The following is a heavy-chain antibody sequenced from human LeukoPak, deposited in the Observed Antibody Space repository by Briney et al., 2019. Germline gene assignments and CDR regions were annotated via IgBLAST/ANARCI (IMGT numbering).Heavy chain of an antibody. CDR1: GGSISSYY. Sequence: SETLSLTCTVSGGSISSYYWSWIRQPPGKGLEWIGYIYYSGTTNYNPSLKSRVTISVDTSKNQYSLKLSSVTAADTAVYYCARVQCTAMVYFDYWGQGTLVTVSS. J-gene: IGHJ4*02. CDR2: IYYSGTT. V-gene: IGHV4-59*01. CDR3: ARVQCTAMVYFDY. D-gene: IGHD5-18*01.